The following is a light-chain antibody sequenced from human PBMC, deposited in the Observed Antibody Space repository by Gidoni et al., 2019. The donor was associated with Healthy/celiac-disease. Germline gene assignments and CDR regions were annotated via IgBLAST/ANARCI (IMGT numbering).Light chain of an antibody. CDR1: QSISSY. CDR2: AAS. CDR3: QQSYSTPRT. J-gene: IGKJ1*01. V-gene: IGKV1-39*01. Sequence: DIQMTQSPSSLSASVGDRVTITCRASQSISSYLNWYQQKPGKAPKLLIYAASSLQSGVPSRFSVSGSVTDFTLTISSLQPEDFATYYCQQSYSTPRTFGQXTKVDIK.